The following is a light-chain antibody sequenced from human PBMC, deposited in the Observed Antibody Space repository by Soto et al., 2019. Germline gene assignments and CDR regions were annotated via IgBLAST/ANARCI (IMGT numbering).Light chain of an antibody. CDR3: AAWDDSLNGVV. Sequence: QSVLTQPPSASGTPGQRVTISCSGSRSNIGSNTVNWYQQLPGTAPKLLIYNNNQRPSGVPDRFSGSTSGTSASLAISGLQSEDEADYYCAAWDDSLNGVVFGGGTKLTVL. CDR2: NNN. V-gene: IGLV1-44*01. CDR1: RSNIGSNT. J-gene: IGLJ2*01.